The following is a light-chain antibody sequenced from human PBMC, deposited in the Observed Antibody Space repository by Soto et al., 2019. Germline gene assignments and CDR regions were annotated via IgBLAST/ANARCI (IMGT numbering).Light chain of an antibody. CDR3: QYWDSSTVV. CDR1: NWGDKY. Sequence: SYELTQPPSVSVSPGQTASITCSGDNWGDKYACWYQQKPGQSPVLVIYQDSKRPSGIPERFSGSNSGTTSTLTISVDQAKDADYYYCQYWDSSTVVFGGGTKLTVL. CDR2: QDS. V-gene: IGLV3-1*01. J-gene: IGLJ2*01.